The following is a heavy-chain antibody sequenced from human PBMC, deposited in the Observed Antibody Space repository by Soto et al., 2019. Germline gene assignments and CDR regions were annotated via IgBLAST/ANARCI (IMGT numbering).Heavy chain of an antibody. D-gene: IGHD1-1*01. V-gene: IGHV3-33*01. CDR2: IWLDGSER. CDR3: ARDASGTTSFLVS. J-gene: IGHJ5*01. Sequence: GGSLRLSCVASGFSFGTSGMHWVRQAPGKGLEWISGIWLDGSERYYRDSVKGRFTISRDNSKNTLFLQMNSPRAEDTAVYFCARDASGTTSFLVSWGQGTLVTVSS. CDR1: GFSFGTSG.